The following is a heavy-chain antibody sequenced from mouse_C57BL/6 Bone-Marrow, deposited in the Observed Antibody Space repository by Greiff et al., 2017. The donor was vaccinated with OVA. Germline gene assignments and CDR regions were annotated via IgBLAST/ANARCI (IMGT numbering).Heavy chain of an antibody. J-gene: IGHJ4*01. CDR2: IYPGDGDT. D-gene: IGHD1-1*01. V-gene: IGHV1-82*01. CDR1: GYAFSSSW. CDR3: ARKPSYYYGTYAMDY. Sequence: VKVVESGPELVKPGASVKISCKASGYAFSSSWMNWVKQRPGKGLEWIGRIYPGDGDTNYNGKFKGKATLTADKSSSTAYMQLSSLTSEDSAVYFCARKPSYYYGTYAMDYWGQGTSVTVSS.